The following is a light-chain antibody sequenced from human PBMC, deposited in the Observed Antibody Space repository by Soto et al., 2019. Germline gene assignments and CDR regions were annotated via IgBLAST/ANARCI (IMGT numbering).Light chain of an antibody. Sequence: EIVMTQPPATLSVSPGERATLSCRASQSVSSYLAWYQQKPGLPPRLLIYDASTRATGIPDRFSGSGSWTDFTLTISSLQSADFAVYYCQQYSNWPPLYTFGRGTKLEIK. V-gene: IGKV3-15*01. CDR1: QSVSSY. CDR3: QQYSNWPPLYT. J-gene: IGKJ2*01. CDR2: DAS.